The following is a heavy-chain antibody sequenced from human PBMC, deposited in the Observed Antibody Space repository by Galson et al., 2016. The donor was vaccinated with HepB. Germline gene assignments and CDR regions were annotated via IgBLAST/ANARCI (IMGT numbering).Heavy chain of an antibody. CDR2: ISYDGSNK. CDR3: ARDEGRSYSGMHF. D-gene: IGHD1-26*01. Sequence: SLRLSCAASGFTLSNYAMHWVRQAPGKGLEWVAIISYDGSNKYYADPVKGRFTISRDNSKNTLYLQMNSLRADDTAVFYCARDEGRSYSGMHFWGQGTLVTVSS. V-gene: IGHV3-30*04. CDR1: GFTLSNYA. J-gene: IGHJ4*02.